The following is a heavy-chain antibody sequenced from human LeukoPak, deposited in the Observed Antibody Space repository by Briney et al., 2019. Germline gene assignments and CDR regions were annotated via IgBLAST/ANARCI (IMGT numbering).Heavy chain of an antibody. CDR2: ISAYNGNT. J-gene: IGHJ3*02. Sequence: GASVKVSCKASGYIFTNYGISWVRQAPGQGLEWMGWISAYNGNTNYAQKLQGRVTMTTDTSTSTAYMELRSLRSDGTAVYYCARDLSPRITIFGVVYHPSSKESGAFDIWGQGTMVTVSS. CDR3: ARDLSPRITIFGVVYHPSSKESGAFDI. D-gene: IGHD3-3*01. V-gene: IGHV1-18*01. CDR1: GYIFTNYG.